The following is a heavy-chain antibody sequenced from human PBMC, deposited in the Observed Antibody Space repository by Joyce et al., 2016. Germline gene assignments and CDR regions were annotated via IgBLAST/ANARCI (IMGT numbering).Heavy chain of an antibody. V-gene: IGHV3-7*03. J-gene: IGHJ4*02. CDR2: INENGIRK. Sequence: EVQLVESGGGLVQPGGSLRLSCAASGFDFSAYWMGWFRQASGRGPEWVASINENGIRKEYGESVKVRFTISRDNAENLVFLQMNSLRVEDTAIYYCTRSQTWGQGAQVTVTS. CDR3: TRSQT. CDR1: GFDFSAYW.